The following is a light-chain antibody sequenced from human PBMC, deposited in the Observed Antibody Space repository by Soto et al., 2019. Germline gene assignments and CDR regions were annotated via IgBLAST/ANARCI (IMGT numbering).Light chain of an antibody. CDR3: QQRSDWPEVT. CDR2: DAV. J-gene: IGKJ4*01. CDR1: RSVRTY. Sequence: EIVLTQSPATLSLSLGERATLSCRASRSVRTYLAWYQQKPGQAPRLLIFDAVNRATGIPARFSGSGSGTDFTLTISSLEPEDFAVYYCQQRSDWPEVTFGGGTKVEIK. V-gene: IGKV3-11*01.